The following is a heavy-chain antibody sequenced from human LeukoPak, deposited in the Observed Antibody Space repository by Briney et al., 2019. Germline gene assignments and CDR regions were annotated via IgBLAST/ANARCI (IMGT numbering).Heavy chain of an antibody. V-gene: IGHV1-69*04. J-gene: IGHJ5*02. CDR1: GGTFSSYA. Sequence: SVKVSCKASGGTFSSYAISWVRQAPGQGLEWMGRIIPILGIANYAQKFQGRVTITADKSTSTAYVELSSLRSEDTAVYYCASGADIVVVPAAGGWFDPWGQGTLVTVSS. CDR3: ASGADIVVVPAAGGWFDP. CDR2: IIPILGIA. D-gene: IGHD2-2*01.